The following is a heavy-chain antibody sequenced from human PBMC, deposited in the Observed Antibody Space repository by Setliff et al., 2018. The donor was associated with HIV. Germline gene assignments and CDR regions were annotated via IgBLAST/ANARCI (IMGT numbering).Heavy chain of an antibody. D-gene: IGHD1-26*01. CDR2: VYYSGST. Sequence: SETLSLTCTVSSDSISSTTHYWGWVRQPPGKGLEWIGSVYYSGSTYYSPSLTSRVTISVDTSKNQFSLKLNSVTAADTAAYYCARLGGGKWELTVWGQGTLVTSPQ. CDR1: SDSISSTTHY. V-gene: IGHV4-39*01. J-gene: IGHJ4*02. CDR3: ARLGGGKWELTV.